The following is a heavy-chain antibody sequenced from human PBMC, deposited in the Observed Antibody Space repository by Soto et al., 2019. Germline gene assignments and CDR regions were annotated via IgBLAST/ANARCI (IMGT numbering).Heavy chain of an antibody. Sequence: QVQLVQSGAEVKKPGAAVKVSCKASGYTFTSYGISWVRQAPGQGLEWMGWIGAYNGNTNYAQKLQGRVTMTTDTSTSTAYMELRSLRSDATAVYYCARALKGLWFGESWFDPWGQGTLVTVAS. J-gene: IGHJ5*02. CDR3: ARALKGLWFGESWFDP. CDR1: GYTFTSYG. CDR2: IGAYNGNT. V-gene: IGHV1-18*04. D-gene: IGHD3-10*01.